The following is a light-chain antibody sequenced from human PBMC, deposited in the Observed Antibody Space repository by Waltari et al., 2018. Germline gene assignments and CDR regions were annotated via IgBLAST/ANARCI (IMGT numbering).Light chain of an antibody. J-gene: IGLJ2*01. V-gene: IGLV1-51*01. CDR3: GTWDTNLRAGV. CDR1: SSNIGSGY. CDR2: YNT. Sequence: QSVLTQPPSVSATPGQQVPISCPASSSNIGSGYVSWYQQLPGTAPKLLIYYNTERHSGIPDRFSGSKSGTSATLDISGLQTGDEADYYCGTWDTNLRAGVFGGGTKLTVL.